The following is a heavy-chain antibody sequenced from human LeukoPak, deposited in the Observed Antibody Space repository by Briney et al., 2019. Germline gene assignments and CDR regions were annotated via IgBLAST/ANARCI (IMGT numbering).Heavy chain of an antibody. V-gene: IGHV3-7*01. CDR3: ARGVSSAIDW. D-gene: IGHD3-10*01. J-gene: IGHJ4*02. Sequence: GGSLRLSCAASDFSFSTYWMNWVRQAPGKGLEWVANINGDGRDTYYVGSVRGRFTVSRDNADNSLYLQMNSLRGDDTAVYYCARGVSSAIDWWGQGTLVTVSS. CDR2: INGDGRDT. CDR1: DFSFSTYW.